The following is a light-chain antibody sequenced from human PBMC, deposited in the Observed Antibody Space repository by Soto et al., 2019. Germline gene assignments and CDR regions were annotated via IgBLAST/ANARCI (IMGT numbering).Light chain of an antibody. J-gene: IGKJ1*01. Sequence: DIVMTQSPDSLAVSRGERATINCKSSQSVLYSSNNKNYLAWYQQKPGQPPKLLIYWASTRESGVPDRFSGRGSGTDFTLTISSLQADDVAVYYCQQYYSTPTFGQGTKVEIK. CDR1: QSVLYSSNNKNY. V-gene: IGKV4-1*01. CDR3: QQYYSTPT. CDR2: WAS.